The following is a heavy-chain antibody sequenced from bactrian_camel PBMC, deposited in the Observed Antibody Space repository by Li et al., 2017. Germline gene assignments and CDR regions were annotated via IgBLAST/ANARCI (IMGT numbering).Heavy chain of an antibody. CDR3: AADAKAVAPWDWIGGYTS. J-gene: IGHJ6*01. CDR1: GYNYDRNC. D-gene: IGHD7*01. Sequence: HVQLVESGGGSVQAGGSLKLSCVASGYNYDRNCLGWFRQAPGKEREVVAHIYTRGDDTFYTDSVKGRFIISLDNAKTTVYLQMDDLKSEDTAMYYCAADAKAVAPWDWIGGYTSWGQGTQVTVS. CDR2: IYTRGDDT. V-gene: IGHV3S54*01.